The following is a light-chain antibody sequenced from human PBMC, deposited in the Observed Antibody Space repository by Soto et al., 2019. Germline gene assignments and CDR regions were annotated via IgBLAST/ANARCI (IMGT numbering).Light chain of an antibody. CDR1: SSNIGAGYD. J-gene: IGLJ1*01. CDR3: QSYDSSLSGQGV. V-gene: IGLV1-40*01. Sequence: QSVLTQPPSVSGAPGQRVTISCTGSSSNIGAGYDVHWYQQLPGTAPKLLIYGNSNRPSGVPDRFSGSKSGTSASLAITGLQAEDEADDYCQSYDSSLSGQGVFGTGTKLTVL. CDR2: GNS.